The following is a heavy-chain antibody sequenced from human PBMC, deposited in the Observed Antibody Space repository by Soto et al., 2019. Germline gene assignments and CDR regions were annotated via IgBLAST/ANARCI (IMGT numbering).Heavy chain of an antibody. CDR1: GYSFTSYG. V-gene: IGHV1-18*01. Sequence: QVQLVQSGAEVKKPGASVKVSCKASGYSFTSYGISWVRQAPGQGLEWMGWISAYNGNTKYAQKLQGRVTMTTDTSASTAYVELRSLRSDDTAVYYCARVLAVALVDYWGQGTLVTVSS. CDR2: ISAYNGNT. CDR3: ARVLAVALVDY. D-gene: IGHD6-19*01. J-gene: IGHJ4*02.